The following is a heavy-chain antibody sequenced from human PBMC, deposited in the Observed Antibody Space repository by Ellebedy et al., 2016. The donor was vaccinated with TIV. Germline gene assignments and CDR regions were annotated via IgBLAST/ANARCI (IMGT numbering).Heavy chain of an antibody. CDR1: GYTFTSYG. V-gene: IGHV1-18*01. D-gene: IGHD3-9*01. J-gene: IGHJ4*02. CDR3: AREKTTYYDILTGYYALDFDY. CDR2: ISAYNGNT. Sequence: AASVKVSCKASGYTFTSYGISWVRQAPGQGLEWMGWISAYNGNTNYAQKLQGRVTMTTDTSTSTAYMELRSLRSDDTAVYYCAREKTTYYDILTGYYALDFDYWGQGTLVTVSS.